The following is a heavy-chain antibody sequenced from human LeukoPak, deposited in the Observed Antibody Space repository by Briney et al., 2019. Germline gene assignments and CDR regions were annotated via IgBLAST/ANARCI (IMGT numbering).Heavy chain of an antibody. CDR2: IIPIFGTA. Sequence: WASVKVSCTASGGTFSSYAISWVRQAPGQGLEWMGGIIPIFGTANYAQKFQGRVTITRDTSASTAYMELSSLRSEDTAVYYCARAMSGDYNWFDPWGQGTLVTVSS. D-gene: IGHD4-17*01. CDR3: ARAMSGDYNWFDP. V-gene: IGHV1-69*05. J-gene: IGHJ5*02. CDR1: GGTFSSYA.